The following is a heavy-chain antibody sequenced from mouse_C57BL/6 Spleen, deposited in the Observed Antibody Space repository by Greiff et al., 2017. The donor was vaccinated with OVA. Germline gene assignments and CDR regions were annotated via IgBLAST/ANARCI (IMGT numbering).Heavy chain of an antibody. V-gene: IGHV1-52*01. CDR2: IDPSDSET. D-gene: IGHD1-1*01. J-gene: IGHJ2*01. Sequence: QVQLKQPGAELVRPGSSVKLSCKASGYTFTSYWMHWVKQRPIQGLEWTGNIDPSDSETHYNQKFKDKATLTVDKSSSTAYMQLSSLTSEDSAVYYCARGHYYGSSLNFDYWGQGTTLTVSS. CDR1: GYTFTSYW. CDR3: ARGHYYGSSLNFDY.